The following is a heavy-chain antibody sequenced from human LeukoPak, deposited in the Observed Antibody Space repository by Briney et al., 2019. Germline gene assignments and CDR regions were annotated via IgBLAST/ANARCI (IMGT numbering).Heavy chain of an antibody. CDR3: ASQAYYYDSSGYPLDY. Sequence: GGSLRLSCAASGFTVSSNYMSWVRQAPGKGLEWVSVIYSGGSTHYADSVKGRFTISRDNSKNTLYLQMNSLRAEDTAVYYCASQAYYYDSSGYPLDYWGQGTLVTVSS. CDR2: IYSGGST. J-gene: IGHJ4*02. CDR1: GFTVSSNY. V-gene: IGHV3-53*01. D-gene: IGHD3-22*01.